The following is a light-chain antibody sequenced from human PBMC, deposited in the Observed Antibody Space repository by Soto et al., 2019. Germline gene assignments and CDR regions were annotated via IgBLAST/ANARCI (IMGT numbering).Light chain of an antibody. Sequence: DIVMTQSPAILSVSLGERATLSCLASQSISDNLAWYQQRSGQAPRLLIYGASTRATGVPARFSGSGSGTEFTLPISSLQSDDFGIYYCLQYKSSPPLTFGGGTKVE. J-gene: IGKJ4*01. CDR1: QSISDN. CDR3: LQYKSSPPLT. V-gene: IGKV3-15*01. CDR2: GAS.